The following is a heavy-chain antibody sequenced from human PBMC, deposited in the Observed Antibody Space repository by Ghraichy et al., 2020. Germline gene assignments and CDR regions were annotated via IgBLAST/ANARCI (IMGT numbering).Heavy chain of an antibody. D-gene: IGHD3-10*01. CDR2: IYYSGST. Sequence: SETLSLTCTVSGGSISSYYWSWIRQPPGKGLEWIGYIYYSGSTNYNPSLKSRVTISVDTSKNQFSLKLSSVTAADTAVYYCARERGITMVRGAFYGMDVWGQGTTVTVSS. CDR1: GGSISSYY. V-gene: IGHV4-59*01. CDR3: ARERGITMVRGAFYGMDV. J-gene: IGHJ6*02.